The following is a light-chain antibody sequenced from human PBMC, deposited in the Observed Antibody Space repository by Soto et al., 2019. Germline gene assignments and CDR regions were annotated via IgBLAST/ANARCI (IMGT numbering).Light chain of an antibody. Sequence: QSVLTQPPSVSAAPGQKVTISCSGSSSNIGNRVVSWYQHLPGTAPKLLIYDNNKRPSGIPDRFSGSKSGTSATLGITGLQTGDEADYYCGTWDNSLTAGLFGGGTKVTVL. CDR2: DNN. J-gene: IGLJ2*01. V-gene: IGLV1-51*01. CDR1: SSNIGNRV. CDR3: GTWDNSLTAGL.